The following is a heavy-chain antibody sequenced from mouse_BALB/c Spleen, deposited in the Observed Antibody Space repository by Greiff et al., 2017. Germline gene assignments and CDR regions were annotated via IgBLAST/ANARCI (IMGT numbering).Heavy chain of an antibody. D-gene: IGHD2-14*01. V-gene: IGHV1S29*02. Sequence: VQLQQSGPELVKPGASVKISCKASGYTFTDYNMHWVKQSHGKSLEWIGYIYPYNGGTGYNQKFKSKATLTVDNSSSTAYMELRSLTSEDSAVYYCARRTYYRYAMDYWGQGTSVTVSS. J-gene: IGHJ4*01. CDR2: IYPYNGGT. CDR3: ARRTYYRYAMDY. CDR1: GYTFTDYN.